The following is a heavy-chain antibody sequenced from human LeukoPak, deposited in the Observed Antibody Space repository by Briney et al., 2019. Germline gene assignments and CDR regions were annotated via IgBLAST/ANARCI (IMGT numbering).Heavy chain of an antibody. V-gene: IGHV1-46*01. CDR3: ARGGVYYYDSSGYSLFDY. CDR1: GYTFTSYY. D-gene: IGHD3-22*01. Sequence: ASVKVSCKASGYTFTSYYMHWVRQAPGQGLEWMGIINPSGGSTSYAQKFQGRVTMTRDMSTSTVYMELSSLRSEDTAVYYCARGGVYYYDSSGYSLFDYWGQGALVTVSS. J-gene: IGHJ4*02. CDR2: INPSGGST.